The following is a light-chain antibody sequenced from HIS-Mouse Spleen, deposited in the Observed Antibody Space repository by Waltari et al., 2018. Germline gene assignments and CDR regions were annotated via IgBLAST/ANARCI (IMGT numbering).Light chain of an antibody. J-gene: IGKJ1*01. Sequence: IQLTQSPSLLSASVGDRVTITCRASQGISSNFAWYQQKPGKAPTLLIYAASTLQSGVPSRFVGSGSGTEFTLTISSLQPEDFTTYYCQQLNRYPPTFGQGTKVEIK. CDR3: QQLNRYPPT. V-gene: IGKV1-9*01. CDR2: AAS. CDR1: QGISSN.